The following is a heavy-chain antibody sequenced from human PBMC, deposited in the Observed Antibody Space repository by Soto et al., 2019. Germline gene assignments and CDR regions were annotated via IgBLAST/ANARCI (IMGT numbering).Heavy chain of an antibody. CDR1: GFTFSSYG. D-gene: IGHD1-7*01. J-gene: IGHJ4*02. Sequence: QVQLVECGGGVVQPGRSLRLSCAASGFTFSSYGMHWVRQAPGKGLEWVAVISYDGSNKYYADSVKGRFTISGDNSKNTLYLQMNSLRAEDTAVYYCAKDHQDRWNWRDFDDWGQGTLVTVSS. CDR3: AKDHQDRWNWRDFDD. V-gene: IGHV3-30*18. CDR2: ISYDGSNK.